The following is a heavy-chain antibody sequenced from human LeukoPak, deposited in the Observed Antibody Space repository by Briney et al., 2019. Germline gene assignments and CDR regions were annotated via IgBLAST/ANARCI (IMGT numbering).Heavy chain of an antibody. J-gene: IGHJ4*02. Sequence: GGSLRLSCAASGFTFDDYGMSWVRQAPGKWLEWVSGINWNGGSTGYADPVKGRFTISRDNAKNSLYLQMNSLRAEDTALYYCARGGYGYDFDYWGQGTLVTVSS. CDR2: INWNGGST. V-gene: IGHV3-20*04. CDR3: ARGGYGYDFDY. CDR1: GFTFDDYG. D-gene: IGHD5-12*01.